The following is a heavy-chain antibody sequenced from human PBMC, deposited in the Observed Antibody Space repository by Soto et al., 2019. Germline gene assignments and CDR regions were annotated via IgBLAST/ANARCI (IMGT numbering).Heavy chain of an antibody. J-gene: IGHJ6*02. CDR1: GFTFSSYG. Sequence: GGSLRLSCAASGFTFSSYGMHWVRQAPGKGLVWVSRINSGGSTYYADSVKGRFTISRDNSKNTLYLQMNSLRAEDTAVYYCVLFARGVIIISNYYGMDVWGQGTTVTVSS. CDR2: INSGGST. V-gene: IGHV3-74*01. D-gene: IGHD3-10*01. CDR3: VLFARGVIIISNYYGMDV.